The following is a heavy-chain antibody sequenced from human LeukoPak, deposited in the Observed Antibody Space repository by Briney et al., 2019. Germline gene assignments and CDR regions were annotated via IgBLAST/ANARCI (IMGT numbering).Heavy chain of an antibody. Sequence: GRSLRLSCAASGFTFSSYAMHWVRQAPGKGLEWVAVISYDGSNKYYADSVKGRFTISRDNSKNTLYLQMNSLRAEDTAVYYCAREKAAAGDYWGQGTLVTVSS. D-gene: IGHD6-13*01. CDR1: GFTFSSYA. J-gene: IGHJ4*02. CDR2: ISYDGSNK. V-gene: IGHV3-30-3*01. CDR3: AREKAAAGDY.